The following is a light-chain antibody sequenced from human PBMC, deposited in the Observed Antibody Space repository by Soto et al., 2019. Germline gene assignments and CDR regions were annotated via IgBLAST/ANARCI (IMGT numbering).Light chain of an antibody. Sequence: DIQMTQSPCTLSASVGDRVTITCRASQSISSWFSCYQQKPVKAPKLLIYDASILEIVFPSRFSGSGSGTEITLTSSILQHDDLASYCYQQDNSKWTFGQGTKVDIK. CDR2: DAS. V-gene: IGKV1-5*01. CDR1: QSISSW. J-gene: IGKJ1*01. CDR3: QQDNSKWT.